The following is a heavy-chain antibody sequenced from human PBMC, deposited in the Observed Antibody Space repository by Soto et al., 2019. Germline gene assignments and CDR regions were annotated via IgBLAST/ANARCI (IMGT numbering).Heavy chain of an antibody. V-gene: IGHV1-46*01. J-gene: IGHJ6*02. CDR2: INPSGGST. CDR1: GYTFTSYY. Sequence: ASVKVSCKASGYTFTSYYMHWVRQAPGQGLEWMGIINPSGGSTSYAQKFQGRVTITRDTSTSTVYMELSSLRSEDTAVYYCARDSLVAPGEYYYYGMDVWGQGTTVTVSS. D-gene: IGHD2-2*01. CDR3: ARDSLVAPGEYYYYGMDV.